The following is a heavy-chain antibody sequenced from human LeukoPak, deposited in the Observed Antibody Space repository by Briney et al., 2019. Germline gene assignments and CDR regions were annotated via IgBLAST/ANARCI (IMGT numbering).Heavy chain of an antibody. D-gene: IGHD3-10*01. CDR2: IHSDAHST. J-gene: IGHJ4*02. CDR3: AKAYTYGSGRYYSFFDY. Sequence: IHSDAHSTSYADSVKGRFTISRDNSKNTLLLEMISLRAEDTAIYYCAKAYTYGSGRYYSFFDYWGQGTLVTVSS. V-gene: IGHV3-23*01.